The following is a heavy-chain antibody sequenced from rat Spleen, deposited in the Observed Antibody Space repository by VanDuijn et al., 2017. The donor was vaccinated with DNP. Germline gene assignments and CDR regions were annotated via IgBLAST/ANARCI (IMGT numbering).Heavy chain of an antibody. V-gene: IGHV1-43*01. CDR2: INTGSGST. CDR3: ASPYNNYVWFAY. J-gene: IGHJ3*01. D-gene: IGHD1-10*01. Sequence: QIQLHQSGAELARPGSSVKISCKASGYTLTSYYIGWIRQTTGQGLDYIGYINTGSGSTNYNEKFKGKATLTVDKSSSTAFMQLSSLTPDDSAVYYCASPYNNYVWFAYWGQGTLVTVSS. CDR1: GYTLTSYY.